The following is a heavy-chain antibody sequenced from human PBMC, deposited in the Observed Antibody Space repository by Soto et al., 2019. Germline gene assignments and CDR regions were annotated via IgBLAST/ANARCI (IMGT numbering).Heavy chain of an antibody. Sequence: QVQLVESGGGVVQPGRSLRLSCAASGFTFSSYRMHWVRQAPGKGLEWVAVIWYDGSNKYYADSVKGRFTISRDNSKNTLYLQMNSLRAEDTAVYYCAREAPYYDILTGYPLGYWGQGTLVAVSS. V-gene: IGHV3-33*01. D-gene: IGHD3-9*01. J-gene: IGHJ4*02. CDR3: AREAPYYDILTGYPLGY. CDR1: GFTFSSYR. CDR2: IWYDGSNK.